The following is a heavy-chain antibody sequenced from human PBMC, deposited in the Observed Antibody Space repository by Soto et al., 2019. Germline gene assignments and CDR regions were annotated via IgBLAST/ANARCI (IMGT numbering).Heavy chain of an antibody. CDR2: IYYSGST. Sequence: QLQLQESGPGLVKPSETLSLTCTVSGGSISSSSYYWGWIRQPPGKGLEWIATIYYSGSTSSNPSLKSRVTISVDTSKNQFSLKLSSVTAADTAMYYCAIVGAKAFDYWGQGTLVTVSS. V-gene: IGHV4-39*01. CDR1: GGSISSSSYY. J-gene: IGHJ4*02. CDR3: AIVGAKAFDY. D-gene: IGHD1-26*01.